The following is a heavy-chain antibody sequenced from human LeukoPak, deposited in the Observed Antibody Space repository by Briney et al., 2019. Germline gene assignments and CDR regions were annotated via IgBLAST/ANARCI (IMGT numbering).Heavy chain of an antibody. J-gene: IGHJ6*02. CDR1: GCTFTSYG. Sequence: ASVKVSCKASGCTFTSYGISWVRQAPGQGLEWIGWISAYNGNTNYAQKLQGRVTMTTDTSTSTAYMELRSLRSDDTAVYYCARVTCFYDSSGYCDYYYYGMDVWGQGTTVTVSS. D-gene: IGHD3-22*01. CDR2: ISAYNGNT. CDR3: ARVTCFYDSSGYCDYYYYGMDV. V-gene: IGHV1-18*01.